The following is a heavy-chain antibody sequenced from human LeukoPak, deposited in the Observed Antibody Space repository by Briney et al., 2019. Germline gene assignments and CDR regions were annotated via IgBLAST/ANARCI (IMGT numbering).Heavy chain of an antibody. CDR2: ISAYNGNT. Sequence: ASVKVSCKASGYTFTSYGISWVRQAPGQGLEWMGWISAYNGNTNYAQKLQGRVTMTTDTSTSTAYMELRSLRSDDTAVYYCARDTRRYYYDSSGSWAYFDYWGQGTLVTVSS. J-gene: IGHJ4*02. CDR1: GYTFTSYG. D-gene: IGHD3-22*01. V-gene: IGHV1-18*01. CDR3: ARDTRRYYYDSSGSWAYFDY.